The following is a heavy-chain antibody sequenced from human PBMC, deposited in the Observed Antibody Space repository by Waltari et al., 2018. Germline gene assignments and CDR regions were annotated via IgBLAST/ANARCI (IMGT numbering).Heavy chain of an antibody. D-gene: IGHD3-10*01. CDR2: IFSSGGT. J-gene: IGHJ5*02. Sequence: QVQLQESGPGLVKPSETLSLTCTVSGGSISSYYWSWIRQPPGKGLGWVGYIFSSGGTSYNPSLKSRVTISVDTSKNQFSLRLSSVTAADTAVYYCARHHGVRFGEFDPWGQGTQVTVSS. CDR3: ARHHGVRFGEFDP. V-gene: IGHV4-59*08. CDR1: GGSISSYY.